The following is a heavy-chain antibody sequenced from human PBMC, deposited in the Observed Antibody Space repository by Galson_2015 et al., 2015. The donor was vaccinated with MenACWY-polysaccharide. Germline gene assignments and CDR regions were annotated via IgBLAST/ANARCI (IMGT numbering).Heavy chain of an antibody. CDR1: GFTFSSYV. J-gene: IGHJ4*02. V-gene: IGHV3-23*01. CDR2: ITDSGSNT. Sequence: SLRLSCAASGFTFSSYVMSWVRQAPGRGLEWVSSITDSGSNTHYADSVKGRFTISRDNSKNTLSLQMNSLRAEDTAVYYCARVRYSTRKYQFDYSGQGTLVAVSS. CDR3: ARVRYSTRKYQFDY. D-gene: IGHD2-2*01.